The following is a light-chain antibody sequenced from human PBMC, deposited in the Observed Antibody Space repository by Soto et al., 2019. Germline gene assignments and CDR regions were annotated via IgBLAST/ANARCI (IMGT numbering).Light chain of an antibody. V-gene: IGKV3-20*01. J-gene: IGKJ1*01. CDR2: GAS. CDR3: QQYCSSPQSS. CDR1: QSVSSSY. Sequence: EMVLTQSPGTLSLSPGERATLSCRASQSVSSSYLAWYQQKPGQAPRLLIYGASSRATGIPDRFSGSGSGTDFTLTISRLEPEDFAVYYCQQYCSSPQSSFGQGTKVEIK.